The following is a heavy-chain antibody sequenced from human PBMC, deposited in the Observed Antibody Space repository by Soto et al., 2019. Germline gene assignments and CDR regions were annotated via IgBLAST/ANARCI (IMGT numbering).Heavy chain of an antibody. Sequence: ASVKVSCKASGYTFTSDYMHWVRQAPGQGLEWMGIINPSGGSTSYAQKFQGRVTMTRDTSTSTVYMELSSLRSEDTAVYYCARSVVVTGECDYWGQGTLVTVSS. CDR3: ARSVVVTGECDY. J-gene: IGHJ4*02. V-gene: IGHV1-46*01. CDR1: GYTFTSDY. CDR2: INPSGGST. D-gene: IGHD2-21*02.